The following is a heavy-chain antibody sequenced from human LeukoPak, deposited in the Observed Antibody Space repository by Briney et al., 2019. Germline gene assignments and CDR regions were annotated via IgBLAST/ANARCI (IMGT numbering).Heavy chain of an antibody. V-gene: IGHV4-39*07. CDR1: GGSISSSSYY. Sequence: SETLSLTCTVSGGSISSSSYYWGWIRQPPGKGLEWIGSIYYSGSTYYNPSLKSRVTISVDTSKNQFSLKLSSVTAADTAVYYCARGGTTSKDLDYWGQGTLVTVSS. CDR2: IYYSGST. CDR3: ARGGTTSKDLDY. J-gene: IGHJ4*02. D-gene: IGHD4-17*01.